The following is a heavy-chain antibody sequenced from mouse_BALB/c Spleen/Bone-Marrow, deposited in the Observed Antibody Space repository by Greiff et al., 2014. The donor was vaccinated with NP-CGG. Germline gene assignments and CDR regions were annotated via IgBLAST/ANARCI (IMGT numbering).Heavy chain of an antibody. V-gene: IGHV1S81*02. Sequence: QVQLQQSGAELVKPGASVKLSCKASGYTFSSYYMYWVKQRPGQGLEWIGEINPSNGGTKFNEKFKSKVTLTVDKSSSTAYMQLSSLTSEDSAVYYCTRSNYGYWYFDVWGAGTTVTVSS. J-gene: IGHJ1*01. D-gene: IGHD1-1*01. CDR3: TRSNYGYWYFDV. CDR2: INPSNGGT. CDR1: GYTFSSYY.